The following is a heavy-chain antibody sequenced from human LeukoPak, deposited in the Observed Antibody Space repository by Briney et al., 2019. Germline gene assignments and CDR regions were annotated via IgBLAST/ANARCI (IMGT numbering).Heavy chain of an antibody. CDR1: GGSISSYY. V-gene: IGHV4-59*01. Sequence: KTSETLSLTCTVSGGSISSYYWSWTRQPPGKGLEWIGYIYYSGSTNYNPSLKNRVTISVDTSKNQFSLKLSSVTAADTAVYYCARFKAATLDFDYWGQGTLVTVSS. CDR2: IYYSGST. J-gene: IGHJ4*02. CDR3: ARFKAATLDFDY. D-gene: IGHD2-15*01.